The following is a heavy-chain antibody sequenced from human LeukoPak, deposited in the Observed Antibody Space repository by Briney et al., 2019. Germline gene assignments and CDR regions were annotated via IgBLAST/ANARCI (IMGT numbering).Heavy chain of an antibody. V-gene: IGHV1-8*01. J-gene: IGHJ5*02. CDR3: ARDHIVPNWFDP. CDR1: GYTFTSYD. CDR2: MNPNSGNT. D-gene: IGHD2-8*01. Sequence: ASVKVSCKASGYTFTSYDINWVRQATGQGLEWMGWMNPNSGNTGYAQKLQGRVTMTTDTSTSTAYMELRSLRSDDTAVYYCARDHIVPNWFDPWGQGTLVTVSS.